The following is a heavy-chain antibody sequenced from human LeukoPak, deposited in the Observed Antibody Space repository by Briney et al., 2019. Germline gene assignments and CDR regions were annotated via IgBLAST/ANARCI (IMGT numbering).Heavy chain of an antibody. V-gene: IGHV1-46*01. D-gene: IGHD6-13*01. Sequence: GASVKVSCNASGYTFTTYYIHWVRQAPGQGLEWMGIINPTGGSTTYAQKFQGRVTMTRDTSTSTVFMEVNSLRSEDTAVYYCALYSSTWYWGQGTLVTVST. J-gene: IGHJ4*02. CDR2: INPTGGST. CDR1: GYTFTTYY. CDR3: ALYSSTWY.